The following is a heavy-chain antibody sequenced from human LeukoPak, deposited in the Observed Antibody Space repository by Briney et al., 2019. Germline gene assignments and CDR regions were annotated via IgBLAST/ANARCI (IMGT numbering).Heavy chain of an antibody. CDR1: GGSFSGYY. J-gene: IGHJ3*02. CDR2: INHRGST. CDR3: ARGPGYSSSDGAFDI. V-gene: IGHV4-34*01. D-gene: IGHD6-13*01. Sequence: PSETLSLTCAVYGGSFSGYYWSWIRQPPGKGLEWIGEINHRGSTNYNPSLKSRVTISVDTSKNQFSLKLSSVTAADTAVYYCARGPGYSSSDGAFDIWGQGTMVTVSS.